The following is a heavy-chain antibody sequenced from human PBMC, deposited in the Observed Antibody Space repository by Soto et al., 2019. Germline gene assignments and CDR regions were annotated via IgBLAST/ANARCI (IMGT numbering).Heavy chain of an antibody. Sequence: QLQLQESGSRLVKPSQTLSLTCAVSGVSITTTGYSWSWIRQPPGKGLEWIGDIYHTGRRYYNSSVKARVTISLDRTKNRVSLNLTSVTAADTAVYYCAARFGDARGLASWGQGALVTVSS. CDR1: GVSITTTGYS. J-gene: IGHJ4*02. CDR2: IYHTGRR. CDR3: AARFGDARGLAS. D-gene: IGHD3-10*01. V-gene: IGHV4-30-2*01.